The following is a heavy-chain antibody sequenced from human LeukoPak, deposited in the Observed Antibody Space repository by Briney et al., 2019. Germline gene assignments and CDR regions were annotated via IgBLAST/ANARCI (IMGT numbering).Heavy chain of an antibody. D-gene: IGHD5-24*01. J-gene: IGHJ4*02. V-gene: IGHV4-4*09. Sequence: SETLSLTCTVSGGSISSYYWSWIRQPPGKGLEWIGYIYSSGNTNYNPSLNSRVTISVDTSKNQFSLKLSSVTAADTAVYYCARRGRDGYTFDYWGREPWSPSPQ. CDR2: IYSSGNT. CDR3: ARRGRDGYTFDY. CDR1: GGSISSYY.